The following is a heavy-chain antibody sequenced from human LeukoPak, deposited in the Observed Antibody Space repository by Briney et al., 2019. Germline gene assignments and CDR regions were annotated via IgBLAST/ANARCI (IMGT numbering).Heavy chain of an antibody. J-gene: IGHJ4*02. CDR3: AKGRPYGDYVSDFDY. CDR2: ISTRGGST. CDR1: GFTFNSYV. D-gene: IGHD4-17*01. Sequence: GGSLRLSCAASGFTFNSYVMSWVRQTPGKGLEWVSYISTRGGSTYYADSVKGRFIISRDNSKNTLNLQMNSLRAEDTAVYYCAKGRPYGDYVSDFDYWGQGTLVTVSS. V-gene: IGHV3-23*01.